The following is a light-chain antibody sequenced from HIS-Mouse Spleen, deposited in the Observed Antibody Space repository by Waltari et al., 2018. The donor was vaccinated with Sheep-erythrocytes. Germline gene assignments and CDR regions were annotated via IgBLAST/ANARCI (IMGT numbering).Light chain of an antibody. Sequence: EIVMTQSPATLSVSTGERATLSCRASQRVSSNLAWYQQKPGQAPRPLIYGASTRATGIPARFSGSGSGTEFTLTISSMQSEDFAVYYCQQYNNWPPGTFGQGTKLEIK. CDR1: QRVSSN. J-gene: IGKJ2*02. V-gene: IGKV3-15*01. CDR3: QQYNNWPPGT. CDR2: GAS.